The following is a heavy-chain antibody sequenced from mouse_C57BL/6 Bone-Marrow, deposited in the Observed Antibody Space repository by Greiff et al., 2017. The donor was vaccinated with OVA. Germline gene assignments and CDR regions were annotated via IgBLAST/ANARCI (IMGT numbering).Heavy chain of an antibody. V-gene: IGHV8-8*01. Sequence: QVTLKVSGPGILQPSQTLSLSCSFSGFSLSTFGMGVGWIRQPSGKGLEWLAHIWWDDDKYYNPALKSRHTISKATPKNPVFLKIANVDTADTATYYCARLITTVVATPFDYWGQGTTLTVSS. CDR3: ARLITTVVATPFDY. D-gene: IGHD1-1*01. CDR2: IWWDDDK. CDR1: GFSLSTFGMG. J-gene: IGHJ2*01.